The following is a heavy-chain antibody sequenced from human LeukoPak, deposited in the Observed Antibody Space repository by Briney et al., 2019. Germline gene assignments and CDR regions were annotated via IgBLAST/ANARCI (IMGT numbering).Heavy chain of an antibody. CDR2: MNPNSGNT. CDR1: GGTFSSYA. V-gene: IGHV1-8*02. CDR3: ARGTGDC. J-gene: IGHJ4*02. Sequence: ASVKVSCTASGGTFSSYAISWVRQATGQGLEWMGWMNPNSGNTGYAQKFQGRVTMTRNTSISTAYMELSSLRSEDTAVYYCARGTGDCWGQGTLVTVSS.